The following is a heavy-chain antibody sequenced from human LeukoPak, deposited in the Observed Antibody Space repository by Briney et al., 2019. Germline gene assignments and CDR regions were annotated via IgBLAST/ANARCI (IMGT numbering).Heavy chain of an antibody. V-gene: IGHV3-48*03. CDR1: GFTFSSYE. J-gene: IGHJ3*02. CDR2: ISSSGSTI. D-gene: IGHD3-3*01. CDR3: ARESSIDYDFWSGYFDGGGAFDI. Sequence: PGGSLRLSCAASGFTFSSYEMNWARQAPGKGLEWVSYISSSGSTIYYADSVKGRFPISRDNAKNSLYLQMNSLRAEDTAVYYCARESSIDYDFWSGYFDGGGAFDIWGQGTMVTVSS.